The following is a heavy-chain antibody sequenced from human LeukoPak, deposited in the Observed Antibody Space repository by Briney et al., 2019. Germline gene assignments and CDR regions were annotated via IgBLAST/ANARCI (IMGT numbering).Heavy chain of an antibody. D-gene: IGHD2-2*01. J-gene: IGHJ5*02. V-gene: IGHV1-18*01. Sequence: ASVKVSCKASGYTFTSYGISWVRQAPGQGLEWMGWISAYNGNTNYAQKLQGRVTITTDTSTSTAYMELRSLRSDDTAVYYCARLRGYCSSTSCYAGGHNWFDPWGQGTLVTVSS. CDR2: ISAYNGNT. CDR1: GYTFTSYG. CDR3: ARLRGYCSSTSCYAGGHNWFDP.